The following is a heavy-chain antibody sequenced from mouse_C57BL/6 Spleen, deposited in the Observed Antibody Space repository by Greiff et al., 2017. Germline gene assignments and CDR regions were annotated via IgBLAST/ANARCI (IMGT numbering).Heavy chain of an antibody. Sequence: SDAELVKPGASVKISCKVSGYTFTDHTIHWMKQRPEQGLEWIGYIYPRDGSTKYNEKFKGKATLTADKSSSTAYMQLNSLTSEDSAVYFCARSEGSGYYYGSSYSFDYWGQGTTLTVSS. CDR2: IYPRDGST. V-gene: IGHV1-78*01. J-gene: IGHJ2*01. CDR1: GYTFTDHT. D-gene: IGHD1-1*01. CDR3: ARSEGSGYYYGSSYSFDY.